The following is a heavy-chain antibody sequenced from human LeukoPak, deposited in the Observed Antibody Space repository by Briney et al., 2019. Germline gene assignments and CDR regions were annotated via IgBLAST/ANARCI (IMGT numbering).Heavy chain of an antibody. CDR1: GYTFTGSY. CDR2: INPNSGGT. V-gene: IGHV1-2*02. CDR3: AGGVGGRGSSCCVPGAGLDY. D-gene: IGHD6-13*01. Sequence: ASVKVSCKASGYTFTGSYMHWVRQAPGQGLEWMGWINPNSGGTNYAQKFQGRVTMTRDTSISTAYMELSRLRSDDTAVYYCAGGVGGRGSSCCVPGAGLDYWGQGTLVTVSS. J-gene: IGHJ4*02.